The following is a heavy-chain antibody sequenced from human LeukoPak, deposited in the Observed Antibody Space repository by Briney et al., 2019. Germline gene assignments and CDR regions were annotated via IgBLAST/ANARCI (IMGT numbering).Heavy chain of an antibody. D-gene: IGHD6-6*01. J-gene: IGHJ4*02. CDR3: ARAPVLRYSSSGSCFDY. CDR1: GFTFSSYS. CDR2: ISSSNSTI. V-gene: IGHV3-48*02. Sequence: GGSLRLSCAASGFTFSSYSMNWVRQAPGKGLEWVSYISSSNSTIYYADSVKGRFTISRDNAKNSLYPQMNSLRDEDTAVYYCARAPVLRYSSSGSCFDYWGQGTLVTVSS.